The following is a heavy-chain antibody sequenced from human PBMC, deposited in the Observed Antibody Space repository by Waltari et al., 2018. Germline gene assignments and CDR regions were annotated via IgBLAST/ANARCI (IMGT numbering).Heavy chain of an antibody. CDR3: AGDRAIGLFFDY. CDR2: VHHSGKT. Sequence: WVWVRQSPGKGLEWIGQVHHSGKTHYNPSLQSRVTRSVDKPKNQFSLNLNSVTAADTAVYYCAGDRAIGLFFDYWGRGTLVTVSS. V-gene: IGHV4-4*02. D-gene: IGHD2-2*01. J-gene: IGHJ4*02.